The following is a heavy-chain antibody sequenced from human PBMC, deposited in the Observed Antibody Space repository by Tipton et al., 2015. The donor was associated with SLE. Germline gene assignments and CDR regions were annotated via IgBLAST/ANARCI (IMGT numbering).Heavy chain of an antibody. J-gene: IGHJ4*02. CDR2: IYYSGTA. Sequence: TLSLTCTVSGGSISSSNYYWGWIRQTPGKGLEWIGYIYYSGTANYNPSLKSRVTMSVDTSKNQFSLKLSSVTAADTAVYFCARGRIVGLGGFDYWGQGTLVSVSS. CDR1: GGSISSSNYY. V-gene: IGHV4-61*05. CDR3: ARGRIVGLGGFDY. D-gene: IGHD1-26*01.